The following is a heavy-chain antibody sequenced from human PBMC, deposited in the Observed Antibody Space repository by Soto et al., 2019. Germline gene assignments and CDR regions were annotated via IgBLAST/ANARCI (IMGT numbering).Heavy chain of an antibody. J-gene: IGHJ6*03. CDR1: GFTFSSYA. CDR2: VSGSGSAT. V-gene: IGHV3-23*01. D-gene: IGHD2-15*01. CDR3: AKCDIVVPPAYYMDF. Sequence: EVQLLESGGGLVQPGGSLRLSCVASGFTFSSYAMSWVRQAPGKGLEWVSLVSGSGSATYYADSVKGRFTISKDNFKNTVYLQMNSLGAEDTAIYYCAKCDIVVPPAYYMDFWGKGTTVIVS.